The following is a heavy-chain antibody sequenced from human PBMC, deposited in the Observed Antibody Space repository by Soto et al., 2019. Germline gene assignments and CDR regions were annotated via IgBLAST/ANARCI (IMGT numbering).Heavy chain of an antibody. D-gene: IGHD3-10*01. Sequence: EVQLLDSGGGLVQPGGSLRLSCAASGFTFSSYAMTWVRQAPGKGLEWVSTISGSGGSTFYAESVKGRSTISRDNSKNTLFLVMNSLRAEDTAVYYCVKVRGGLQVGYDFDYWGQGTMVTVSS. J-gene: IGHJ4*02. CDR1: GFTFSSYA. V-gene: IGHV3-23*01. CDR2: ISGSGGST. CDR3: VKVRGGLQVGYDFDY.